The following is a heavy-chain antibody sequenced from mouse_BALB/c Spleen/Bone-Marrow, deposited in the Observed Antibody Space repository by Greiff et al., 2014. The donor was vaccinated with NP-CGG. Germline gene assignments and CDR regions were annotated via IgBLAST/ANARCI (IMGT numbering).Heavy chain of an antibody. Sequence: VHLVESGAELVRPGSSVKISCKASGYAFSSYWMNWVKQRPGQGLEWIGQIYPGDGDTNYNGKFKGKATLTADKSSSTAYMQLSSLTSDDSAVYFCARQYGNYFDYWGQGTTLTVSS. D-gene: IGHD2-10*02. V-gene: IGHV1-80*01. CDR2: IYPGDGDT. CDR1: GYAFSSYW. CDR3: ARQYGNYFDY. J-gene: IGHJ2*01.